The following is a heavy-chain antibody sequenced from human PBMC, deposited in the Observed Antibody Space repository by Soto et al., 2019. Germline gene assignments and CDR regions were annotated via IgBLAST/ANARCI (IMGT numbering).Heavy chain of an antibody. CDR3: ARERNRNDDDAFDI. J-gene: IGHJ3*02. CDR1: GGSISSYY. V-gene: IGHV4-59*01. Sequence: SETLSLTCTVSGGSISSYYWSWILQPPGKGLEWIGYIYYSGSTNNNPSLKSRVTISVDTSKNQFSLKLSSVTAADTAVYYCARERNRNDDDAFDIWGQGTVVTVS. CDR2: IYYSGST. D-gene: IGHD1-1*01.